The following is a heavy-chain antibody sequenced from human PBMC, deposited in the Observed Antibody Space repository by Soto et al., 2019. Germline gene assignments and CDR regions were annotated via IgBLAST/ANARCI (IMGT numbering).Heavy chain of an antibody. J-gene: IGHJ6*03. V-gene: IGHV4-59*03. CDR2: IYHIGTT. CDR3: AGCARNYID. CDR1: SHSMSCFH. Sequence: PSWPLSMSGTVASHSMSCFHWSWLRQPPRKELEWIGYIYHIGTTTYNPSLKSRVTISLDSSKNQFSLKLSSVTAADAAVFYCAGCARNYID.